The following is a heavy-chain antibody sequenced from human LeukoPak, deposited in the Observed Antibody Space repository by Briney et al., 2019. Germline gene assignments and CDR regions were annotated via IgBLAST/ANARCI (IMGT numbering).Heavy chain of an antibody. CDR1: GGSFSGYY. CDR3: ARGPRAFDI. CDR2: INHSGST. Sequence: KPSETLSLTCAVYGGSFSGYYWSWIRQPPGKGLEWIGEINHSGSTNYNPSLKSRVTISVGTSKNQFSLKLSSVTAADTAVYYCARGPRAFDIWGQGTMVTVSS. J-gene: IGHJ3*02. V-gene: IGHV4-34*01.